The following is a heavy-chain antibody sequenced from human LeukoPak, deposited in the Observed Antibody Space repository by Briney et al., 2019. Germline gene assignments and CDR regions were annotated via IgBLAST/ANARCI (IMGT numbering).Heavy chain of an antibody. CDR1: GFTFSSYS. CDR3: AKAPFDYYMDV. D-gene: IGHD2/OR15-2a*01. CDR2: ISSSSSYI. J-gene: IGHJ6*03. Sequence: GGSLRLSCAASGFTFSSYSMNWVRQAPGKGLEWVSSISSSSSYIYYADSVKGRFTISRDNSKNTLYLQMNSLRAEDTAVYYCAKAPFDYYMDVWGKGTTVTVSS. V-gene: IGHV3-21*04.